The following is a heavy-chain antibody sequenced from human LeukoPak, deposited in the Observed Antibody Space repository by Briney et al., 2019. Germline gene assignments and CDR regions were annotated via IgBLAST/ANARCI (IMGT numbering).Heavy chain of an antibody. Sequence: PGGSLRLSCAASGFTVSTNCMTWVRQAPGKGLEWVSTIYSGGTTYYADSVMGRFTISRHNSRNTLYLQMNSLRAEDTAVYYCARVDTVMAYYFDLWGQGNLVTVSS. J-gene: IGHJ4*02. V-gene: IGHV3-53*04. CDR1: GFTVSTNC. CDR2: IYSGGTT. CDR3: ARVDTVMAYYFDL. D-gene: IGHD5-18*01.